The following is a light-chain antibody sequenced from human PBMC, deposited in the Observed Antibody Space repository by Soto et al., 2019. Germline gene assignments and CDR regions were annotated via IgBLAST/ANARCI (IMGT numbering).Light chain of an antibody. CDR3: QQANSFPQT. J-gene: IGKJ2*01. CDR1: QGINNW. V-gene: IGKV1D-12*01. Sequence: DIQMTQSPSSVSASVGDRVTITCRASQGINNWLAWYQQKPGKAPKLLIYAASNLQSGVPSRFSGSGSGTDFTLTISSLQSEDFATYYCQQANSFPQTFGQGTKLEIK. CDR2: AAS.